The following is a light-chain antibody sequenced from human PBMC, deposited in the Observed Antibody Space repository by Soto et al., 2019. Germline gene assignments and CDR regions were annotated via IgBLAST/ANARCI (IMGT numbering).Light chain of an antibody. CDR1: SSDVGGFNY. Sequence: QSALTQPASVSGSPGQSITISCTGTSSDVGGFNYVSWYQQHPDKVPKLIIYGVNNRPSGVSNRLSGSKSGNTASLTISGLQAEDEADYYCSSYSSTRTLCVFGTGTKLTVL. CDR3: SSYSSTRTLCV. CDR2: GVN. J-gene: IGLJ1*01. V-gene: IGLV2-14*01.